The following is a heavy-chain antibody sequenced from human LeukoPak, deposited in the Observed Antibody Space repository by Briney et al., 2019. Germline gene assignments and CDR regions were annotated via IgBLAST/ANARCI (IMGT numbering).Heavy chain of an antibody. CDR1: GFTLRSSA. D-gene: IGHD6-13*01. CDR3: AKDSGWFRFDY. V-gene: IGHV3-23*01. J-gene: IGHJ4*02. CDR2: ISGDGGTI. Sequence: GGSLRLSCAASGFTLRSSAMSWVRQAPGKGLEWVSAISGDGGTISYAASVRGRFTISRDNAKNTLFLQMSSLRAGDTALYYCAKDSGWFRFDYWGQGTLVTVSS.